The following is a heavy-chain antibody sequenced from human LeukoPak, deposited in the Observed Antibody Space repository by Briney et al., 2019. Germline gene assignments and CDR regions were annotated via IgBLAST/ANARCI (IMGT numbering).Heavy chain of an antibody. CDR1: GYTFTSYD. D-gene: IGHD3-22*01. Sequence: ASVKVSCKASGYTFTSYDINWVRQATGQGLEWMGWMNPNSGNTGYAQKFQGRVTMTRNTSISTAYMELSSLRSEDTAVYYCARGLADYYDSSGYYPYNWFDPWGQGTLVTVSS. J-gene: IGHJ5*02. V-gene: IGHV1-8*01. CDR3: ARGLADYYDSSGYYPYNWFDP. CDR2: MNPNSGNT.